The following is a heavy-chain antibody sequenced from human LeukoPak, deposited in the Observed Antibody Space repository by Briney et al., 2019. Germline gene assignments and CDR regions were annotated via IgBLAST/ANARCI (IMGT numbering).Heavy chain of an antibody. Sequence: GGSLRLSCAASGFTVSSNYMSWVRQAPGKGLEWVSGINWNGGSTGYADSVKGRFTISRDNAKNSLYLQMNSLRAEDTALYYCAKDTDSSGWYYFDYWGQGTLVTVSS. D-gene: IGHD6-19*01. J-gene: IGHJ4*02. CDR3: AKDTDSSGWYYFDY. V-gene: IGHV3-20*04. CDR1: GFTVSSNY. CDR2: INWNGGST.